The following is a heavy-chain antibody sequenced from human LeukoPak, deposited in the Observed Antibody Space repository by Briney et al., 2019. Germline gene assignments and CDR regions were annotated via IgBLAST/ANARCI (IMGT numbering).Heavy chain of an antibody. CDR3: ARDLGRGNLDY. D-gene: IGHD1-1*01. CDR1: GFTFSSYE. J-gene: IGHJ4*02. Sequence: GGSLRLSCAASGFTFSSYEMNWVRQAPGKGLEWVSYISSSGSTIYYADSVKGRFTISRDNAKNSLYLQMNSLRAEDTAVYYCARDLGRGNLDYWGQGTLVTVSS. V-gene: IGHV3-48*03. CDR2: ISSSGSTI.